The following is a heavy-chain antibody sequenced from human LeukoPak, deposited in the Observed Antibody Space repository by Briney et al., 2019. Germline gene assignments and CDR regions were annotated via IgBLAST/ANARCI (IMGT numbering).Heavy chain of an antibody. D-gene: IGHD6-25*01. J-gene: IGHJ4*02. V-gene: IGHV3-48*01. Sequence: GGSLRLSCAASGFTFNTYTMNWVRQAPGKGLEWVSYISGSSGIIDYADSVRGRFTISRDIARNSLYLQMNNLRVEDTAIYYCARDAGNRGYGCDVWGQGTLVTVSS. CDR3: ARDAGNRGYGCDV. CDR1: GFTFNTYT. CDR2: ISGSSGII.